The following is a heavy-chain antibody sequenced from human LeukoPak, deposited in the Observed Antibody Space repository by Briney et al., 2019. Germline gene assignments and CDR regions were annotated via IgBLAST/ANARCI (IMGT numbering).Heavy chain of an antibody. J-gene: IGHJ4*02. CDR2: IYYSGTT. CDR3: ARPGRYPNGNFDY. Sequence: SETLSLTCTVSGGSISSSSYYWGWIRQPPGKGLEWIGSIYYSGTTYYNPPLKSRVTISVDTSKNQFSLKLSSVTAADTAVYYCARPGRYPNGNFDYWGQGTLVTVSS. V-gene: IGHV4-39*01. D-gene: IGHD1-26*01. CDR1: GGSISSSSYY.